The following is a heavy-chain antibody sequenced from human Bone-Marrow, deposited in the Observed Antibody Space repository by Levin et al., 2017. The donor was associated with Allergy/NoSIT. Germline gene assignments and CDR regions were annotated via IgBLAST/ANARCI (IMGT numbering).Heavy chain of an antibody. CDR1: GFPFSNYG. D-gene: IGHD1-14*01. J-gene: IGHJ4*02. Sequence: GGSLRLSCATSGFPFSNYGIHWVRQAPGKGLEWVSFIWYDGSNKYYADSVKGRFTISRDKSKNTVYPQMNSLRAEDTAVYYCARDREPSRLDYWGQGTLVTVSP. CDR2: IWYDGSNK. CDR3: ARDREPSRLDY. V-gene: IGHV3-33*01.